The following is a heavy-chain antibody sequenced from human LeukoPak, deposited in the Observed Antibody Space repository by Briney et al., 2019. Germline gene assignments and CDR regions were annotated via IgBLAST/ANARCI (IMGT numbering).Heavy chain of an antibody. CDR2: ISSNGGST. CDR3: ARGEESTYYDFWSGYYAGFRYYYYYMDV. CDR1: GFTFSSYE. V-gene: IGHV3-64*01. D-gene: IGHD3-3*01. J-gene: IGHJ6*03. Sequence: GGPLRLSCAASGFTFSSYEMNCVRQAPGKGLEYISAISSNGGSTYYANSVKGRFTISRDNSKNTLYLQMGSLRAEDMAVYYCARGEESTYYDFWSGYYAGFRYYYYYMDVWGEGTTVTVSS.